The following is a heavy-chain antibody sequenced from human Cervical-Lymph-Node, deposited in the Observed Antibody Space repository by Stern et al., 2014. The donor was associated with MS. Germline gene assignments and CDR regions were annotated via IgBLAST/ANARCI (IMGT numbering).Heavy chain of an antibody. CDR3: ARENMVSYFDY. D-gene: IGHD2-8*01. CDR2: ISSSSSYI. V-gene: IGHV3-21*01. Sequence: EVQLVESGGGVVQPGRSLRLSCSASGFTFSSYSMNWVRQAPGKGLEWVSSISSSSSYIYYADSVKGRFTISRDNAKNSLYLQMNSLRAEDTAVYYCARENMVSYFDYWGQGTLVTVSS. CDR1: GFTFSSYS. J-gene: IGHJ4*02.